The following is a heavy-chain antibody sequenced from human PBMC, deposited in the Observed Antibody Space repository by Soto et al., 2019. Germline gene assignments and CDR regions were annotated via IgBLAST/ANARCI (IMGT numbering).Heavy chain of an antibody. CDR3: ARYARIPDY. CDR1: GASITSYY. V-gene: IGHV4-59*01. J-gene: IGHJ4*02. CDR2: IYYTGDT. Sequence: SETLSLTCTVSGASITSYYWSWIRQPPGQGLDSLGYIYYTGDTNSNPSLKCRLTISIDTSKNQFSLKLSSVSAADTAIYYCARYARIPDYWGQGTLVTVSS. D-gene: IGHD2-2*01.